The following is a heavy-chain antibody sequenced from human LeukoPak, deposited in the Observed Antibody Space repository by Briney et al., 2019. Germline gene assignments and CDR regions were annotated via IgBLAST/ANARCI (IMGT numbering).Heavy chain of an antibody. D-gene: IGHD2-8*01. J-gene: IGHJ3*02. CDR2: INPNSGGT. CDR3: ARDPCTNGVCYTDDAFDI. CDR1: GYTFTDYY. V-gene: IGHV1-2*02. Sequence: ASVRVSCKASGYTFTDYYMHWVRQAPGQGLEWMGWINPNSGGTNYAQKFQGRVTMTRDTSISTAYMELSRLRSDDTAVYYCARDPCTNGVCYTDDAFDIWGQGTMVTVSS.